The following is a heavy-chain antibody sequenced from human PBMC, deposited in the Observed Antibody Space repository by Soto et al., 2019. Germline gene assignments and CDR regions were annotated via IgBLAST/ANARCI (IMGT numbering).Heavy chain of an antibody. CDR3: ARTPRAKMIVLEAATRFDY. J-gene: IGHJ4*02. CDR2: ISPYNGDT. CDR1: GYTFSTYG. D-gene: IGHD2-15*01. Sequence: ASVKVSCKASGYTFSTYGFNWVRQAPGQGLEWMGWISPYNGDTNYPQNFQGRVTLTTDTSTSTAYMELRSLTSDDTAVYYCARTPRAKMIVLEAATRFDYWGQGTQVTVSS. V-gene: IGHV1-18*04.